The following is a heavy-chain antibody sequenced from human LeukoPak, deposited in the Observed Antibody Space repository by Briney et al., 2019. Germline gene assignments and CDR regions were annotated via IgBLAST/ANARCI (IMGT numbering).Heavy chain of an antibody. CDR1: GGSISSSSYY. V-gene: IGHV4-39*01. CDR3: ARHGALQQWLVKDYFDY. Sequence: SETLSLTCTVPGGSISSSSYYWGWIRQPPGKGLEWIGSIYYSGSTYYNPSLKSRVTISVDTSKNQFSLKLSPVTAADTAVYYCARHGALQQWLVKDYFDYWGQGTLVTVSS. J-gene: IGHJ4*02. D-gene: IGHD6-19*01. CDR2: IYYSGST.